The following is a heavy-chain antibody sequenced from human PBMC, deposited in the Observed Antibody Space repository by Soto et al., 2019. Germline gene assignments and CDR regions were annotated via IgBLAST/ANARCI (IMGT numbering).Heavy chain of an antibody. CDR1: GDTFTNCV. CDR3: AAELGFGKLSVV. V-gene: IGHV1-69*01. J-gene: IGHJ6*02. Sequence: QVQVVQSGVEVRRPGSSVKVSCKASGDTFTNCVISWVRQAPGQGLEWMGGIIPLFGTTDFAQRFQGRLTITTDESTTTAYMELNRLRSEDEATYYCAAELGFGKLSVVWGQGTTVIVSS. D-gene: IGHD3-10*01. CDR2: IIPLFGTT.